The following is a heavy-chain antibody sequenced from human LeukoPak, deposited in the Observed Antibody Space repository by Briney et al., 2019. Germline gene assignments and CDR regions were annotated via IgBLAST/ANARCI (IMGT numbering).Heavy chain of an antibody. CDR1: GFTFSSYS. CDR3: AKDIAARPFDAFNI. D-gene: IGHD6-6*01. J-gene: IGHJ3*02. CDR2: ISSSGGNT. V-gene: IGHV3-23*01. Sequence: LPGGSLRLSCAASGFTFSSYSMSWVRQAPGKGLEWVSSISSSGGNTYYADSVKGRFTISRDNSKNTLYLQMNSLRAEDTAVYYCAKDIAARPFDAFNIWGQGTMVTVSS.